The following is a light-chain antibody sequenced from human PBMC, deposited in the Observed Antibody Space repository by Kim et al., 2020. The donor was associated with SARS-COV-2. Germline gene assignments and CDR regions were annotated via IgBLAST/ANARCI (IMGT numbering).Light chain of an antibody. Sequence: SYELTQPLSVSVALGQTARITCGGNNIGSKNVRWYQQKPGQAPVLVIYRDTKRPSGIPERFSGSNSGNTATLTISRAQAGDEADYYCQVWDSSTDVFATGTKVTVL. V-gene: IGLV3-9*01. CDR2: RDT. J-gene: IGLJ1*01. CDR1: NIGSKN. CDR3: QVWDSSTDV.